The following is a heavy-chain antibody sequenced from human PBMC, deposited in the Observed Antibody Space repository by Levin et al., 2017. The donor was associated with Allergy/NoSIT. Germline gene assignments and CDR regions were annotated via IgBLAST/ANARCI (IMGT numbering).Heavy chain of an antibody. J-gene: IGHJ4*02. CDR1: GFTFSAYW. CDR2: IKQDGSEK. CDR3: ARLLQRDARDY. V-gene: IGHV3-7*01. Sequence: AGGSLRLSCAASGFTFSAYWMSWVRQAPGKGLEWVANIKQDGSEKYSVDSVKGRFTISRDNAKKSLYLQMNSLRAEDTAVYYCARLLQRDARDYWGQGTLVTVSS. D-gene: IGHD2-21*02.